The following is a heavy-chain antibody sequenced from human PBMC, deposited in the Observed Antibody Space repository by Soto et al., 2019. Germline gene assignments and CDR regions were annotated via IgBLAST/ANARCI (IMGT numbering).Heavy chain of an antibody. V-gene: IGHV4-30-4*01. D-gene: IGHD4-17*01. CDR1: GGSISSGDYY. CDR2: IYYSGST. Sequence: QVQLQESGPGLVKPSQTLSLTCTVSGGSISSGDYYWSWIRQPPGKGLAWIGYIYYSGSTYYNPSLPSRVTISVATSKNQFSLKLSSVTAADTAVYYCARAHIYGGNSFAYWGQGTLVTVSS. CDR3: ARAHIYGGNSFAY. J-gene: IGHJ4*02.